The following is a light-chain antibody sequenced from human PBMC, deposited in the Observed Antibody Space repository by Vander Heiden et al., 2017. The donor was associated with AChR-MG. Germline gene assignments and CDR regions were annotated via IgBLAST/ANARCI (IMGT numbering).Light chain of an antibody. J-gene: IGKJ4*01. CDR3: QQSYSTPST. V-gene: IGKV1-39*01. Sequence: DIQMTQSPSSLSASVGDRVTITCRASQSIANYLNWYQQKPGKAPNLLIYAASSLQSGVPSRFSGSGSGTDFTLTISSLQPEDFATYYCQQSYSTPSTVSGGTKVEIK. CDR2: AAS. CDR1: QSIANY.